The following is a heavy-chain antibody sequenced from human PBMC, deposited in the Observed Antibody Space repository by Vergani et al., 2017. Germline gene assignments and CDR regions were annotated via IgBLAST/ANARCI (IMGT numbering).Heavy chain of an antibody. CDR1: GYTFNTYD. D-gene: IGHD2-15*01. V-gene: IGHV1-8*02. CDR2: MNPNSGNT. Sequence: QVQLVQSGAEVKKPGASVKVSCKASGYTFNTYDINWVRQAPGQGLEWMGWMNPNSGNTGYAQKFQGRVTMTRDTSITTAYMELNSLRFGDTAVYYCARGQYGYCTGDICYIHPWFESWGQGTLVTVSS. CDR3: ARGQYGYCTGDICYIHPWFES. J-gene: IGHJ5*01.